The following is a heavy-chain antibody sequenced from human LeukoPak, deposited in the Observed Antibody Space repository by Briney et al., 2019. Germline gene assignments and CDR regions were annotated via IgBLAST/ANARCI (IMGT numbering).Heavy chain of an antibody. V-gene: IGHV3-20*04. Sequence: PGGSLRLSCGASGFIFDDHGMSWVRQVPGKGLEWVSGINWNGGSTGYADSVKGRFTISRDNAKNSLYLQMNSLRAEDTALYYCAGGDRNGWYFDFWGQGILVTVSS. CDR3: AGGDRNGWYFDF. J-gene: IGHJ4*02. CDR1: GFIFDDHG. D-gene: IGHD6-19*01. CDR2: INWNGGST.